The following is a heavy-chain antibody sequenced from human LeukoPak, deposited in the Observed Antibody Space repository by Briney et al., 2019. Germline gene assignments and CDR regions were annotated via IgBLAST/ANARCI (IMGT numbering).Heavy chain of an antibody. D-gene: IGHD1-20*01. CDR3: ARDAQAGDNWNDLSLDV. V-gene: IGHV4-61*08. CDR2: IYYSGST. Sequence: SETLSLTCAVSGGSISRGGYSWSWIRQPPGKGLEWIGYIYYSGSTNYNPSLKSRVTISVDTSKNQFSLKLSSVIAADTAVYYCARDAQAGDNWNDLSLDVWGKGTTVTISS. J-gene: IGHJ6*04. CDR1: GGSISRGGYS.